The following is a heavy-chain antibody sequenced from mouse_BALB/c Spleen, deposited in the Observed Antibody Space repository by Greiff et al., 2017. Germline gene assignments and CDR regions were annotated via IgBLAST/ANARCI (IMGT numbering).Heavy chain of an antibody. CDR3: TSTTRGDYYAMDY. CDR1: GYTFTSYW. D-gene: IGHD2-12*01. V-gene: IGHV1-69*02. CDR2: IYPSDSYT. Sequence: QVQLQQPGAELVRPGASVKLSCKASGYTFTSYWINWVKQRPGQGLEWIGNIYPSDSYTNYNQKFKDKATLTVDKSSSTAYMQLSSPTSEDSAVYYCTSTTRGDYYAMDYWGQGTSVTVSS. J-gene: IGHJ4*01.